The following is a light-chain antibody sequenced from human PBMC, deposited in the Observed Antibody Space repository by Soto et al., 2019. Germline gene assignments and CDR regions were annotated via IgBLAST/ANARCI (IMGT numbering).Light chain of an antibody. J-gene: IGLJ1*01. Sequence: QSVLTQPASVSGSPGQSITISCPGTIIDVGGYNFVSWYQQYPGKAPKLMICDVSNRPSGVSNRFSGSKSGNTASLTISGLQAEDEADYYCSSFTGSNYVFGNGTKVTVL. CDR3: SSFTGSNYV. CDR2: DVS. V-gene: IGLV2-14*03. CDR1: IIDVGGYNF.